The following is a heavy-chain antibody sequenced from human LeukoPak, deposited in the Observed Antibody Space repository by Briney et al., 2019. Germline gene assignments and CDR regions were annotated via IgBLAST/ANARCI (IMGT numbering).Heavy chain of an antibody. CDR2: SNWNGGST. V-gene: IGHV3-20*01. CDR3: ARMAGGSYLNYMDV. D-gene: IGHD1-26*01. Sequence: GGSLILSCAASGFTFDDYGMSWVRQAPGKGLELVSGSNWNGGSTGYADSVKGRFTISRDNAKNYLYLQMNSLRAEDTALYHCARMAGGSYLNYMDVWGKGTTVTVSS. CDR1: GFTFDDYG. J-gene: IGHJ6*03.